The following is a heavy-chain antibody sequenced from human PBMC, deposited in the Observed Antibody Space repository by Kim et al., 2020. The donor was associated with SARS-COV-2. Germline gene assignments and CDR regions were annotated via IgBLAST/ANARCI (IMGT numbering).Heavy chain of an antibody. CDR3: ARGPASDDFWSGGFYYGMDV. CDR2: ISYDGSNK. V-gene: IGHV3-30-3*01. D-gene: IGHD3-3*01. J-gene: IGHJ6*02. CDR1: GFTFSSYA. Sequence: GGSLRLSCAASGFTFSSYAMHWVRQAPGKGLEWVAVISYDGSNKYYADSVKGRFTISRDNSKNTLYLQMNSLRAEDTAVYYCARGPASDDFWSGGFYYGMDVWGQGTTVTVSS.